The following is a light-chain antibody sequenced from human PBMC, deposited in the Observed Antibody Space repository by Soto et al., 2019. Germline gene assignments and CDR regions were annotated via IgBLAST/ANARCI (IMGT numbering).Light chain of an antibody. CDR3: QQYTTYSLYT. CDR2: KAS. V-gene: IGKV1-5*03. CDR1: QSISTW. J-gene: IGKJ2*01. Sequence: DLQMTQSPSTLSASVGDRVTITCRASQSISTWLAWYQQKPGKAPKLLIYKASSLESGVPSRFSGSGSGTEFTLTISSLQPDDFATYYCQQYTTYSLYTFGQGTKLEIK.